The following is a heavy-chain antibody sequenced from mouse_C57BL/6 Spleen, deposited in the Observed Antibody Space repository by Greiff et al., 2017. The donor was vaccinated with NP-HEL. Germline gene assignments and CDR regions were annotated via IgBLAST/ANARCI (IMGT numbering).Heavy chain of an antibody. J-gene: IGHJ1*03. D-gene: IGHD2-1*01. CDR3: AYGNYAYFDV. V-gene: IGHV1-55*01. CDR2: IYPGSGST. CDR1: GYTFTSYW. Sequence: QVQLQQSGAELVKPGASVKMSCKASGYTFTSYWITWVKQRPGQGLEWIGDIYPGSGSTNYNEKFKSKATLTVDTSSSTAYMQLSSLTSEDSAVYYCAYGNYAYFDVWGTGTTVTVSS.